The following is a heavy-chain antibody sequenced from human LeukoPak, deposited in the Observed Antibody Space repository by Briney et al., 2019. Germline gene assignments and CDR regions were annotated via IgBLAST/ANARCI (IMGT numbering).Heavy chain of an antibody. CDR3: ARAGTSHLLYYFDY. CDR1: GFTFSSYW. D-gene: IGHD2-15*01. V-gene: IGHV3-7*01. J-gene: IGHJ4*02. CDR2: IKGDGSEK. Sequence: GGSLRLSCAASGFTFSSYWVSWVRQAPGKGLEWVANIKGDGSEKYYVDSVKGRFTISRDNAKNSLYLQMTSLRAEDTAVYYCARAGTSHLLYYFDYWGQGTLVTVSS.